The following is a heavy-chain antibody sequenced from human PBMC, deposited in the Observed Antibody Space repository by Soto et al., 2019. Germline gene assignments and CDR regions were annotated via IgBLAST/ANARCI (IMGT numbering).Heavy chain of an antibody. CDR1: GFTFSSYG. V-gene: IGHV3-33*01. Sequence: QVQLVESGGGVVQPGRSLRLSCAASGFTFSSYGMHWVRQAPGKGLEWVAVIWYDGSNKYYADSVKGRFTISRDNSKNTLYLQMNSLRAEDTAVDYCARDGSGSGIGTDWFDPWGQGTLVPVSS. CDR2: IWYDGSNK. CDR3: ARDGSGSGIGTDWFDP. D-gene: IGHD3-10*01. J-gene: IGHJ5*02.